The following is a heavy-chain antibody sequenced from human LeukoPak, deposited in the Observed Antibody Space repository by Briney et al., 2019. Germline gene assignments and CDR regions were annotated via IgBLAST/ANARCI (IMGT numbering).Heavy chain of an antibody. J-gene: IGHJ4*02. D-gene: IGHD4/OR15-4a*01. CDR3: ARGRATYAY. Sequence: WETLSLTSAVYGGSLSDYYWSWIRQPPGKGLEWIGEINHSGSTNYNPSLKSRVTISVDTSKNQFSLKLSSVTAADTAVYYCARGRATYAYWGQGTLVTVSS. V-gene: IGHV4-34*01. CDR1: GGSLSDYY. CDR2: INHSGST.